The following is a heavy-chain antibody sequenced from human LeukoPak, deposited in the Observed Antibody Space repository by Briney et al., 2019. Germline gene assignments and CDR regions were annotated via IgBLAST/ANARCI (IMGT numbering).Heavy chain of an antibody. J-gene: IGHJ6*02. CDR3: ARGHSSGSLYYYGMDV. CDR2: IYYSGST. D-gene: IGHD2/OR15-2a*01. V-gene: IGHV4-31*03. Sequence: SETLSLTCTVSGGSISSGGYYWSWIRQHPGKGLEWIGYIYYSGSTYYNPSLKSRVTISVDTSKNQFSLKLSSVTAADTAVYYCARGHSSGSLYYYGMDVWGQGTTVTVSS. CDR1: GGSISSGGYY.